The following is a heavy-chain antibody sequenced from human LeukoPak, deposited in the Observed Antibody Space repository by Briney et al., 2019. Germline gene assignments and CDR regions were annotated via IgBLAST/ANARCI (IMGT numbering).Heavy chain of an antibody. CDR2: ISTDGSST. V-gene: IGHV3-74*01. J-gene: IGHJ4*02. CDR1: GFTFNSYR. D-gene: IGHD5-12*01. Sequence: PGGSLRLSCAASGFTFNSYRMHWVRQAPGKGLVWVARISTDGSSTSYADSVKGRFTISRDNAKNTLYLQMNSLRAEDTAVYYCGRAYVVSGYDFGIDYWGQGTLVTVSS. CDR3: GRAYVVSGYDFGIDY.